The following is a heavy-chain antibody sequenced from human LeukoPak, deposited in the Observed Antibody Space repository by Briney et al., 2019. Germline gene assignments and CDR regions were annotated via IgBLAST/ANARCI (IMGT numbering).Heavy chain of an antibody. CDR2: IKQDGIDK. CDR1: GFTVTNYW. D-gene: IGHD2-15*01. CDR3: ARYGSYCTGGNCKDY. Sequence: PGGSLRLSCVASGFTVTNYWMSWVRQAPGKGLEWVANIKQDGIDKYYVDSVKGRFTISRDNAKNSLDLQMNSLRAEDTAVYYCARYGSYCTGGNCKDYWGQGTLVTVSS. J-gene: IGHJ4*02. V-gene: IGHV3-7*01.